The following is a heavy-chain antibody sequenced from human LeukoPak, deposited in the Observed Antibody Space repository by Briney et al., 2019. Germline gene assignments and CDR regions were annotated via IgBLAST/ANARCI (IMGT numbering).Heavy chain of an antibody. Sequence: HPGGSLRLSCAASGFTFIDYDMHWVRHVIGKGLEWVSTIGIRGDTHYSGSVKGRFTISRENAESSLYLQMNSLRAEDTAVYYCARGGIQVSGIDEFDYWGQGTLVTVSS. CDR1: GFTFIDYD. D-gene: IGHD6-19*01. CDR2: IGIRGDT. CDR3: ARGGIQVSGIDEFDY. V-gene: IGHV3-13*01. J-gene: IGHJ4*02.